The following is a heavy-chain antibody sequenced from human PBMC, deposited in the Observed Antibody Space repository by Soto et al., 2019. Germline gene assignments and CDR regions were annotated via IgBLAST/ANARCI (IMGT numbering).Heavy chain of an antibody. CDR1: GFTFSSYG. Sequence: GGSLRLSCAASGFTFSSYGMHWVRQAPGKGLEWVAVIWYDGSNKYYADSVKGRFTISRDNSKNTLYLQMNSLRAEDTAVYYCARDLATMIVVVTPLGYWGQGTLVTVSS. CDR2: IWYDGSNK. V-gene: IGHV3-33*01. J-gene: IGHJ4*02. CDR3: ARDLATMIVVVTPLGY. D-gene: IGHD3-22*01.